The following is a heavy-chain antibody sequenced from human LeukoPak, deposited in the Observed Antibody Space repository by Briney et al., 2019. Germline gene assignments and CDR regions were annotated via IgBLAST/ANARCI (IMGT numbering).Heavy chain of an antibody. CDR1: GFTFSRFE. J-gene: IGHJ5*01. CDR2: ISTGSYI. Sequence: GGSLRLSCVASGFTFSRFEMNWVRQAPGKGLEWISHISTGSYIAYADSVKGRFTISRDNANNAVYLHMKSLRLEDTAIYYCARDKVEGPTKFDSWGQGARVTVSS. CDR3: ARDKVEGPTKFDS. D-gene: IGHD5-24*01. V-gene: IGHV3-48*03.